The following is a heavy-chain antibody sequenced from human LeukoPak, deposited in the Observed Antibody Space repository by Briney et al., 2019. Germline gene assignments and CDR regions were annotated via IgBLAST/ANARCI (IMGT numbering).Heavy chain of an antibody. V-gene: IGHV3-21*01. CDR2: ISSSSSYI. D-gene: IGHD3-3*01. CDR1: GFTFSSYS. J-gene: IGHJ4*02. Sequence: GGSLRLSRAASGFTFSSYSMNWVRQAPGKGLEWVSSISSSSSYIYYADSVKGRFTISRDNAKNSLYLQMNSLRAEDTAVYYCARGRAIFGVVQDQYFDYWGQGTLVTVSS. CDR3: ARGRAIFGVVQDQYFDY.